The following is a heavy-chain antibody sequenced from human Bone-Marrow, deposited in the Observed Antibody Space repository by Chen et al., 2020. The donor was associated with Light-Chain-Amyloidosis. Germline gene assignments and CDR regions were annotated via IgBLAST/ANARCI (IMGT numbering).Heavy chain of an antibody. D-gene: IGHD3-10*01. V-gene: IGHV5-51*01. CDR2: IYPGDSDT. J-gene: IGHJ5*02. Sequence: IGWVRQMPGKGLEWMGIIYPGDSDTRYSPSFQGQVTISADKSISTAYLQWSSLKASDTAMYYCARLQTWFGEFSWGENWFDPWGQGTLVTVSS. CDR3: ARLQTWFGEFSWGENWFDP.